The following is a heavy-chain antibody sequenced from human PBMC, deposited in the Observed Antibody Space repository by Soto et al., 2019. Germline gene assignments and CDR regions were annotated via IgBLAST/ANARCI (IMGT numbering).Heavy chain of an antibody. J-gene: IGHJ4*02. CDR2: ISYDGTNE. Sequence: QVQLVDSGGGVVQPGRSLRLSCAASGFNFRDYAMHWVRQAPGKGLERVALISYDGTNEYYADSVKGRFTISRDNSKHTLSLQLNSLRAEDTAVYYCARENLINSYFDYWAQGTPVNVSS. CDR3: ARENLINSYFDY. D-gene: IGHD3-10*01. CDR1: GFNFRDYA. V-gene: IGHV3-30-3*01.